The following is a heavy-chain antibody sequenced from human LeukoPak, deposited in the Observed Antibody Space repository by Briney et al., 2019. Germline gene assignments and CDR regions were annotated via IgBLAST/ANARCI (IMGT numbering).Heavy chain of an antibody. Sequence: GESLQISCKGSGYSFTSYWIGWVRQMPGKGLEWMGIIYPGDSDTRYSPSFQGQVTISADKSISTAYLQWSSLKASDTAMYYCARRPIAAAGTYYFDYWGQGTLVTVSS. CDR1: GYSFTSYW. CDR3: ARRPIAAAGTYYFDY. CDR2: IYPGDSDT. V-gene: IGHV5-51*01. D-gene: IGHD6-13*01. J-gene: IGHJ4*02.